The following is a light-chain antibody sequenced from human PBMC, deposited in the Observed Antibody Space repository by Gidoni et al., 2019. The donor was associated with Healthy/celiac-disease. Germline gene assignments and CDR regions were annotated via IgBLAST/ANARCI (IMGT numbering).Light chain of an antibody. V-gene: IGKV1-5*03. CDR2: KAS. Sequence: IQMTQSPSTLSASVGDRVTITCRASQSISSSLTWYQQKPGKAPKLLIYKASSLESGVPSRFSGSGSGTEFTLTISSLQPDDFATYYCQQYNSYPYTFXXXTKLEIK. CDR1: QSISSS. CDR3: QQYNSYPYT. J-gene: IGKJ2*01.